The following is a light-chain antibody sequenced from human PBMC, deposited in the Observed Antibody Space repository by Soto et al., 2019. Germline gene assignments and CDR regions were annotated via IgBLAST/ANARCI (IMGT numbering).Light chain of an antibody. CDR3: QQYNGDSSA. V-gene: IGKV1-5*01. J-gene: IGKJ2*01. Sequence: DFQMTQSPSTLSASVGDRVTITCRASQSISTWLAWYQQKPGRHPRLLIFDASSLESGVPSRFSGSGSGTEFTLTISSLQPDDFATYYCQQYNGDSSAFGQGTKLESK. CDR1: QSISTW. CDR2: DAS.